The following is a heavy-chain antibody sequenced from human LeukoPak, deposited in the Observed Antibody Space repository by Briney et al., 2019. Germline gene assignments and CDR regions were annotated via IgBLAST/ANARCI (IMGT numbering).Heavy chain of an antibody. V-gene: IGHV4-61*01. J-gene: IGHJ4*02. CDR3: TRVPIPYSGYDLGVD. D-gene: IGHD5-12*01. CDR2: IFYTGTT. CDR1: AGSLSSSSYY. Sequence: SETLSLTCTVSAGSLSSSSYYWSWIRQPPGKGLEWIGYIFYTGTTNYSPSLKSRVTISLDTSKNQFSLKLNPVTAADTAVYYCTRVPIPYSGYDLGVDWGQGTLATVSS.